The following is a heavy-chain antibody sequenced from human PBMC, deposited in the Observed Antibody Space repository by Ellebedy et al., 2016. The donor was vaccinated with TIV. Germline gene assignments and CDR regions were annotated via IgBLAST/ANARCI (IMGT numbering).Heavy chain of an antibody. J-gene: IGHJ4*02. CDR1: GFTFSCCA. V-gene: IGHV3-7*01. CDR2: IKQDGSET. D-gene: IGHD2-2*02. Sequence: GESLKISCAASGFTFSCCAMSWVRQAPGKGLEWVANIKQDGSETYYVDSVKGRFTISRDNAKNSLYLQMNSLRADDTAVYYCARSPYTGYSDLGFDYWGQGSLVTVSS. CDR3: ARSPYTGYSDLGFDY.